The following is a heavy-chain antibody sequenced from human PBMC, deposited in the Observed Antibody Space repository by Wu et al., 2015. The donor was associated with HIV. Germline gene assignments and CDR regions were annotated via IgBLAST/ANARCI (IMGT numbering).Heavy chain of an antibody. V-gene: IGHV1-2*02. Sequence: QVQLLQSGAEVKKPGASVMVSCKTSGYTFTDYYTYWVRQAPGQGLEWMGWINPNRGGTKYAQKFQGRVTMTRDTAVNTAYMELNSLRSDDTAVYYCARLQSLSGFYSNADYWGQGTLVTVSS. CDR2: INPNRGGT. CDR1: GYTFTDYY. D-gene: IGHD3-22*01. J-gene: IGHJ4*02. CDR3: ARLQSLSGFYSNADY.